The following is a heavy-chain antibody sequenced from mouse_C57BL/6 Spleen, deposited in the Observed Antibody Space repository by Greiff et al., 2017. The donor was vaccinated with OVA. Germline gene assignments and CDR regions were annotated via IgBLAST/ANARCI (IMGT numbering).Heavy chain of an antibody. D-gene: IGHD1-1*01. CDR3: ARETHDYGSSHEGARDY. Sequence: QVQLQQPGAELVKPGASVKLSCKASGYTFTSYWMQWVKQRPGQGLEWIGEIDPSDSYTNYNQKFKGKATLTVDTSSSTAYMQLSSLTSEDSAVEYCARETHDYGSSHEGARDYWGQGTSVTVSS. V-gene: IGHV1-50*01. CDR1: GYTFTSYW. CDR2: IDPSDSYT. J-gene: IGHJ4*01.